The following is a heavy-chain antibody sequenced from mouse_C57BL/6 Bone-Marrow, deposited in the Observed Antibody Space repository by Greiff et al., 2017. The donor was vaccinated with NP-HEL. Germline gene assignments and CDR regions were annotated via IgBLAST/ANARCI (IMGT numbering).Heavy chain of an antibody. Sequence: EVQLQQSGPELVKPGASVKISCKASGYSFTGYYMNWVKQSPEKSLEWIGEINPSTGGTTYNQKFKAKATLTVDKSSSTAYMQLKSLTSEDSAVYDCARYYYGGMDYWGQGTSVTVSS. V-gene: IGHV1-42*01. CDR1: GYSFTGYY. CDR3: ARYYYGGMDY. CDR2: INPSTGGT. J-gene: IGHJ4*01. D-gene: IGHD1-1*01.